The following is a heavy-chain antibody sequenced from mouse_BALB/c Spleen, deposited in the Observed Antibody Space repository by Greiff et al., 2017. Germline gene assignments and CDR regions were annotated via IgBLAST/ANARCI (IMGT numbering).Heavy chain of an antibody. D-gene: IGHD1-2*01. V-gene: IGHV1-69*02. CDR2: IYPSDSYT. CDR3: AREGLRLPWFAY. CDR1: GYTFTSYW. J-gene: IGHJ3*01. Sequence: QVQLQQPGAELVRPGASVKLSCKASGYTFTSYWINWVKQRPGQGLEWIGNIYPSDSYTNYNQKFKDKATLTVDKSSSTAYIQLSSLTSEDSAVYYCAREGLRLPWFAYWGQGTLVTVSA.